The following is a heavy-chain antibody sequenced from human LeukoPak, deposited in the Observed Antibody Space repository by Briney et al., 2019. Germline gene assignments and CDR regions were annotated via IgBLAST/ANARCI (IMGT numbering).Heavy chain of an antibody. CDR3: ARVAVTVTTPGRRYYFDY. V-gene: IGHV1-2*02. J-gene: IGHJ4*02. CDR1: GYTFTGYY. Sequence: VASVKVSCKASGYTFTGYYMHWVRQAPGQGLEWMGWINPNSGGTNYAQKFQGRVTMTRDTSISTAYMELSRLRSDDTAVYYCARVAVTVTTPGRRYYFDYWDQGTLVTVSS. CDR2: INPNSGGT. D-gene: IGHD4-17*01.